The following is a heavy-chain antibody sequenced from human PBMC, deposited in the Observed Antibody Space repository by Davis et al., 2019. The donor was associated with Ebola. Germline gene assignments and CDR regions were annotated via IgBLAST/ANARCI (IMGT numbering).Heavy chain of an antibody. CDR2: IKQDGSEK. V-gene: IGHV3-7*03. CDR1: GFTFSSYW. CDR3: AKGGGGLVIRWFDP. J-gene: IGHJ5*02. D-gene: IGHD6-6*01. Sequence: PGGSLRLSCAASGFTFSSYWMSWVRQAPGKGLEWVANIKQDGSEKYYVDSVKGRFTISRDNAKNSLYLQMNSLRAEDTALYYCAKGGGGLVIRWFDPWGQGTLVTVSS.